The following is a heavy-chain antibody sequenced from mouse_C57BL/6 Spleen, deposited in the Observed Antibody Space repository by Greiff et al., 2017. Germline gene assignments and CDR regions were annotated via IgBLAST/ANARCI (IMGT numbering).Heavy chain of an antibody. V-gene: IGHV1-15*01. J-gene: IGHJ3*01. D-gene: IGHD2-1*01. CDR3: TSLLLFAY. CDR2: IDPETGGT. Sequence: QVQLKESGAELVRPGASVTLSCKASGYTFTDYEMHWVKQTPVHGLEWIGAIDPETGGTAYNQKFKGKAILTADKSSSTAYMELRSLTSEDSAVYYCTSLLLFAYWGQGTLVTVSA. CDR1: GYTFTDYE.